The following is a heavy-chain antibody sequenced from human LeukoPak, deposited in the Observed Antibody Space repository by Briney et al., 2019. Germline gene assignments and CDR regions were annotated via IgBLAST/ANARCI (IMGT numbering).Heavy chain of an antibody. J-gene: IGHJ3*02. D-gene: IGHD5-18*01. CDR1: GFTVSSSY. CDR2: IYSGGST. V-gene: IGHV3-66*01. CDR3: ARVGYSYVNDAFDI. Sequence: GGSLRLSCAASGFTVSSSYMSWVRQTPGKGLEWVSVIYSGGSTYYADSVKGRFTISRDNSKNTLYVHMNSLRAEDTAVYYCARVGYSYVNDAFDIWGQGTMVTVSS.